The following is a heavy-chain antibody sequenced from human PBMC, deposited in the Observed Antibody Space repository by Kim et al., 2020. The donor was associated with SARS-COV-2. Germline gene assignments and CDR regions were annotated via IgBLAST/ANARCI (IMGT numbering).Heavy chain of an antibody. CDR3: AREGGYYGSGHFDY. V-gene: IGHV1-46*01. D-gene: IGHD3-10*01. Sequence: KVQGRVTMTRATSTSTVYMELSSLRSEDTAVYYCAREGGYYGSGHFDYWGQGTLVTVSS. J-gene: IGHJ4*02.